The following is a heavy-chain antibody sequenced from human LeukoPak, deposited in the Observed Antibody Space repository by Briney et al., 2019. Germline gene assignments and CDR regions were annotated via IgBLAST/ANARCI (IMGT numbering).Heavy chain of an antibody. J-gene: IGHJ4*02. CDR3: ARHGLDCSSTSCYTDY. CDR2: IYPGYSDT. D-gene: IGHD2-2*02. CDR1: GYSFTSYW. Sequence: SGESLNIYCKGSGYSFTSYWFRWVRQLPGKGLEWMGIIYPGYSDTRYSPSFQGQVTISADKSISTAYLQWSSLKAADTAMYYCARHGLDCSSTSCYTDYWGQGTLVTVSS. V-gene: IGHV5-51*01.